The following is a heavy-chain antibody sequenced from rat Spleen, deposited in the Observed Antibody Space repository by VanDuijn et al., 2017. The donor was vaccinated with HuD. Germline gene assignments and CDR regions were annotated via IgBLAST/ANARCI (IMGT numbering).Heavy chain of an antibody. CDR1: GFTFSDYY. J-gene: IGHJ1*01. V-gene: IGHV5-22*01. CDR2: ISYEGSST. CDR3: ARPFGYNGYWYFDF. D-gene: IGHD1-9*01. Sequence: EVQLMESDGGLVQPGRSLKLSCAASGFTFSDYYMAWVRQAPKKGLEWVASISYEGSSTYYGDSVKGRFTISRDNAKNTLYLQMNSLRSEDTATYYCARPFGYNGYWYFDFWGPGTMVTVSS.